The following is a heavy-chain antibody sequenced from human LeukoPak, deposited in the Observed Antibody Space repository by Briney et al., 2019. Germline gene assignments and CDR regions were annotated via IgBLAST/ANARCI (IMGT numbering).Heavy chain of an antibody. Sequence: ASVKVSCKASGYTFTGYYMHWVRQAPGQGLEWMGWINPNSGGTNYAQKLQGRVTMTTDTSTSTAYMELRSLRSDDTAVYYCARGAVTLGPYYFDYWGQGTLVTVSS. CDR3: ARGAVTLGPYYFDY. D-gene: IGHD3-16*01. J-gene: IGHJ4*02. V-gene: IGHV1-2*02. CDR2: INPNSGGT. CDR1: GYTFTGYY.